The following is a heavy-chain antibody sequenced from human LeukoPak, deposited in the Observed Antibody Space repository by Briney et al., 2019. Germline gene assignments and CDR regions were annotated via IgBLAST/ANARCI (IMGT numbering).Heavy chain of an antibody. Sequence: PSETLSLTCTVSGGSISSGGYSWSWIRQHPGKGLEWIGYIYYSGSTYYNPSLKSRVTISVDTSKNQFSLKLSSVTAADTAVYYCARSRIYFDYWGQGTLVTVSS. V-gene: IGHV4-31*03. J-gene: IGHJ4*02. CDR2: IYYSGST. D-gene: IGHD2-15*01. CDR1: GGSISSGGYS. CDR3: ARSRIYFDY.